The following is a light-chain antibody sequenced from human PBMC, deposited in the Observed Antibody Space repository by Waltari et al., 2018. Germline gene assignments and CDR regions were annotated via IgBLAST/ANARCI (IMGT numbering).Light chain of an antibody. CDR2: KAS. J-gene: IGKJ1*01. Sequence: DNQMTQSPPTLSASVGDRVTITCRASQSIGSWLAWYQQKPGKAPKLLIYKASSLEGGVPSRFSGSGSGTEFTLTISSLQPDDFATYYCQQYNSYSETFGQGTKVEFK. V-gene: IGKV1-5*03. CDR3: QQYNSYSET. CDR1: QSIGSW.